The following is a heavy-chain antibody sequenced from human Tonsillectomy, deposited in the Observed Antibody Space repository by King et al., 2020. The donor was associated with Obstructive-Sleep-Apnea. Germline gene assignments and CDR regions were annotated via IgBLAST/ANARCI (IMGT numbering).Heavy chain of an antibody. V-gene: IGHV4-59*08. Sequence: QVQLQESGPGLVKPSETLSLTCTVSGGSINSYYWNWIRQPPGKGLEWIGYIYYAGSTNYNPSLQSRLTISVDTSRNQFSLALSSVTAADTAVYYCARQSSISGTKSGWFDPWGRGSLVTVAS. CDR2: IYYAGST. J-gene: IGHJ5*02. CDR3: ARQSSISGTKSGWFDP. D-gene: IGHD1-7*01. CDR1: GGSINSYY.